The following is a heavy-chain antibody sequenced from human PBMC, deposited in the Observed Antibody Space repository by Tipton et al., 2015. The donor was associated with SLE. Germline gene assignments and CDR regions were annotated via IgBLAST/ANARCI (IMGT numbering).Heavy chain of an antibody. CDR3: ARHYDGYSFDL. CDR1: GASISNYC. V-gene: IGHV4-59*08. J-gene: IGHJ5*02. Sequence: TLSLTCTVSGASISNYCWSWIRQPPGKGLEWIGYISYSGSTDYDPSLKSRVTISVDTSKNQLSLKLSSVTAAGTALYYCARHYDGYSFDLWGQGTLVTVSS. CDR2: ISYSGST. D-gene: IGHD5-12*01.